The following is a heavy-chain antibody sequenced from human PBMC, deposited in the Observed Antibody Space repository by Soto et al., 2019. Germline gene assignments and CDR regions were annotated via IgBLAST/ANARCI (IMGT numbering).Heavy chain of an antibody. CDR1: GGSISSGGYY. CDR3: ARSSHSTVTTCDY. V-gene: IGHV4-31*03. CDR2: IYYSGST. Sequence: QVQLQESGPGLVKPSQTLSLTCTVSGGSISSGGYYWSWIRQHPGKGLEWIGYIYYSGSTYYNPSLKSRVTISADTSKNQSPLKRSSVPAADTAVYYCARSSHSTVTTCDYWGQGTLVTVSS. D-gene: IGHD4-17*01. J-gene: IGHJ4*02.